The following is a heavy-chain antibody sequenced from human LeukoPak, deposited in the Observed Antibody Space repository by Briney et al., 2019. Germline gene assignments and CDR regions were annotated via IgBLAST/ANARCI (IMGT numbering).Heavy chain of an antibody. D-gene: IGHD2/OR15-2a*01. CDR3: ARDSLSTFDY. Sequence: SETLSLTCTVSGGSISSYYWSWIRQPPGKGLEWIGYIYHRGTTYYNPSLKSRVTISLARSQTQFSLKLSSVTAADTAVYYCARDSLSTFDYWGQGVLVTVAS. CDR2: IYHRGTT. J-gene: IGHJ4*02. CDR1: GGSISSYY. V-gene: IGHV4-59*12.